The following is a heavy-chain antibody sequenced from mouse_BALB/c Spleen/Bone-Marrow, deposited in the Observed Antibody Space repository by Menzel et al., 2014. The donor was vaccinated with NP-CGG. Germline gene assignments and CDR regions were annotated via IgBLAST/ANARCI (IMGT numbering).Heavy chain of an antibody. CDR2: INPDSSTI. CDR1: GFDFSGYW. CDR3: ARPGHYGYQDV. Sequence: EVKVVESGGGLVQPGGSLKLSCAASGFDFSGYWMTWVRQAPGKGLEWIGEINPDSSTINYTPSLKDKFIISRDNAKNALYLQMSKVRSEDTALYYCARPGHYGYQDVWGAGTTVTVSS. J-gene: IGHJ1*01. V-gene: IGHV4-1*02. D-gene: IGHD1-2*01.